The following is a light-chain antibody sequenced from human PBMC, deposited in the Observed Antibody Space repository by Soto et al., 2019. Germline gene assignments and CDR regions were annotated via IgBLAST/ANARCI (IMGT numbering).Light chain of an antibody. CDR1: QSISSW. V-gene: IGKV1-5*01. CDR2: DAS. CDR3: QQYNSYNT. J-gene: IGKJ4*01. Sequence: DIQMTQSPSTLSASVGDRVTITCRASQSISSWLAWYQQKPGKAPKLLIYDASSLESGVPSRFSGSGSGTEFTLTISSLQPDDFATYYCQQYNSYNTFGGGTKVEIK.